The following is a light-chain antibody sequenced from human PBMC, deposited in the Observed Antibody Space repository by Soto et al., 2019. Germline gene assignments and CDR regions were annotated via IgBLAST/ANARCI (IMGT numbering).Light chain of an antibody. CDR2: GAS. Sequence: EIVLTQSTGTLSLSPGERATLSCRASQSVSSYLAWYQQKPGQAPRLLIYGASSRTTGIPDRFSGSGSGTDFTLTISRLEPEDFAVYYCQQYGSSPWTFGQGTKVDI. J-gene: IGKJ1*01. CDR1: QSVSSY. CDR3: QQYGSSPWT. V-gene: IGKV3-20*01.